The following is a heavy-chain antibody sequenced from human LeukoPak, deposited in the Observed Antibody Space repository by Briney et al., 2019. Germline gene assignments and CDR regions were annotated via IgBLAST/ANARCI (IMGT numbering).Heavy chain of an antibody. Sequence: GGSLRLSCAASGFTFDDYGMSWVRQAPGKGLEWVSGINWNGGSTGYADSVKGRFTISRDNAKNSLYLQMNSLRAEDTALYHCARDRRGSGSSPHAFDIWGQGTMVTVSS. V-gene: IGHV3-20*01. J-gene: IGHJ3*02. D-gene: IGHD3-10*01. CDR1: GFTFDDYG. CDR2: INWNGGST. CDR3: ARDRRGSGSSPHAFDI.